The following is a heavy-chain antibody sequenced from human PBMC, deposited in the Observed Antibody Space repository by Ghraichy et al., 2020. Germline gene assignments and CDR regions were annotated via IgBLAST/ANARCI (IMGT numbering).Heavy chain of an antibody. CDR3: AKESGTSLYYFYGMDV. CDR2: ISGSGSNT. J-gene: IGHJ6*02. D-gene: IGHD1-26*01. V-gene: IGHV3-23*01. Sequence: LSLTCVASELTFAGHAMTWVRQAPGRGLEWVSGISGSGSNTYYADSVKGRFTTSRDNSKNTLFLEMNSLRVEDTAVYYCAKESGTSLYYFYGMDVWGQGTTVTVSS. CDR1: ELTFAGHA.